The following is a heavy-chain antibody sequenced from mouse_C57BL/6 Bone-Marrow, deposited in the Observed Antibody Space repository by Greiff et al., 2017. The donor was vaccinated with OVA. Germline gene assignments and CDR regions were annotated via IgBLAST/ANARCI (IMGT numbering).Heavy chain of an antibody. CDR2: IDPETGGT. CDR3: TRHHRY. Sequence: QVQLQQSGAELVRPGASVTLSCKASGYTFTDYEMHWVQQTPVHGLEWIGAIDPETGGTAYNQKFKGKAILTADKSSSTAYMELRSLTSEDSAVYYCTRHHRYWGQGTTLTVSS. CDR1: GYTFTDYE. V-gene: IGHV1-15*01. J-gene: IGHJ2*01.